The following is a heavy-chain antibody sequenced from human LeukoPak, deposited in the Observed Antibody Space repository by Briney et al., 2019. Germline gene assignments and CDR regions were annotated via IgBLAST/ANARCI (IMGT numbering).Heavy chain of an antibody. CDR1: GYSFTSYW. Sequence: GESLKISCKGSGYSFTSYWIGWVRQMPGKGLEWMGIIYPGDSDTRYSPSFQGQVTISADKSISTAYLQWGSLKASDTAMYYCARQKYCSGGSCYPYYYYGMDVWGQGTTVTVSS. CDR3: ARQKYCSGGSCYPYYYYGMDV. V-gene: IGHV5-51*01. D-gene: IGHD2-15*01. J-gene: IGHJ6*02. CDR2: IYPGDSDT.